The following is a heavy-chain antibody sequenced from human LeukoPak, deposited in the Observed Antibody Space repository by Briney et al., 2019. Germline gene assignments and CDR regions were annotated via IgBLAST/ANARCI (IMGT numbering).Heavy chain of an antibody. CDR3: ARDYSPPHWYDSSGYFDG. CDR2: IYYSGST. V-gene: IGHV4-39*07. CDR1: GGSISSSSYY. D-gene: IGHD3-22*01. Sequence: SETLSLTCTVSGGSISSSSYYWGWIRQPPGKGLEWIGSIYYSGSTYYNPSLKSRVTISVDTSKNQFSLKLSSVTAADTALYYCARDYSPPHWYDSSGYFDGWGQGTLVTVSS. J-gene: IGHJ4*02.